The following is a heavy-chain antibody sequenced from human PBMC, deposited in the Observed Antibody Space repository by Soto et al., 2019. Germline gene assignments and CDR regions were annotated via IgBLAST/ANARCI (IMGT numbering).Heavy chain of an antibody. CDR3: SRGHFYDSSGYPTFDH. Sequence: SQTLSLTCAISGDSVSSNRAAWNWIRQSPSRGLECLGRTYYRSKWYNDYAVSLKSRITIKTDTSNIQFSLQLNSVTPEYTAVYYCSRGHFYDSSGYPTFDHWGQGTLVTVSS. V-gene: IGHV6-1*01. CDR2: TYYRSKWYN. D-gene: IGHD3-22*01. J-gene: IGHJ5*02. CDR1: GDSVSSNRAA.